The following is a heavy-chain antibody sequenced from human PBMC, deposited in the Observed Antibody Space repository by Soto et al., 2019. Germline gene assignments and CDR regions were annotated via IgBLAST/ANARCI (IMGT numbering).Heavy chain of an antibody. CDR1: GFTFTSYV. Sequence: EVQLLESGGGLVQRGGSQRLSCAASGFTFTSYVMSWVRQAPGKGLEWVAGISGGGSTAFYADSVKGRFTISRDNAKNTVVLQMDSLRAEDTAIYYCAKGGGSARDFDYWGQGALVTVSS. V-gene: IGHV3-23*01. CDR3: AKGGGSARDFDY. D-gene: IGHD1-26*01. J-gene: IGHJ4*02. CDR2: ISGGGSTA.